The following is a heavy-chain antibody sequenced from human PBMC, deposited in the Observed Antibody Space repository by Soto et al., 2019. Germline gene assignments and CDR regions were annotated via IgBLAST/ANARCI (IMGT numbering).Heavy chain of an antibody. Sequence: ASVKVSCKVSGYALTELSMHWVRQAPGKGLEWMGGFNAEDGNTIYAQKFQGRVTMTEDTSTSTAYMELRSLRSDDTAVYYCVQWFDAFDIWGQGTMVTVSS. CDR3: VQWFDAFDI. D-gene: IGHD3-22*01. CDR1: GYALTELS. CDR2: FNAEDGNT. J-gene: IGHJ3*02. V-gene: IGHV1-24*01.